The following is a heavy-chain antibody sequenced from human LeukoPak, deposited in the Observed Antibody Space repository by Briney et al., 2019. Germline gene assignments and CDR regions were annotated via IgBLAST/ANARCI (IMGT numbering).Heavy chain of an antibody. J-gene: IGHJ4*02. CDR1: GYTFTGYY. D-gene: IGHD3-22*01. CDR2: INPNSGGT. V-gene: IGHV1-2*02. CDR3: ARDLSDSSGYYHVGYFDY. Sequence: GASVKVSCKASGYTFTGYYMHWVRQAPGQGLEWMGWINPNSGGTNYAQKFQGRVTMTRDTSISTAYMELSRLRSDDTAVYYCARDLSDSSGYYHVGYFDYWGQGTLVTVSS.